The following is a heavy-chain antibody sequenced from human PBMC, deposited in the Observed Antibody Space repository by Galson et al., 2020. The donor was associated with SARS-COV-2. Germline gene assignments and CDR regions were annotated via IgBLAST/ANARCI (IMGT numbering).Heavy chain of an antibody. Sequence: GGSLRLSCAASGFTFSSYGMHWVRQAPGKGLEWVAVISYDGSNKYYADSVKGRFTISRDNSKNTLYLQMNSLRAEDTAVYYCAKKGADGFSGYDLNYYYYYMDVWGKGTTVTVSS. D-gene: IGHD5-12*01. CDR3: AKKGADGFSGYDLNYYYYYMDV. CDR1: GFTFSSYG. CDR2: ISYDGSNK. V-gene: IGHV3-30*18. J-gene: IGHJ6*03.